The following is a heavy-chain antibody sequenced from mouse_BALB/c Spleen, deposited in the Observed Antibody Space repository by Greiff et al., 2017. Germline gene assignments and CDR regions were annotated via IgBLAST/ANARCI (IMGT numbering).Heavy chain of an antibody. CDR2: INPSSGYT. Sequence: QVQLKESAAELARPGASVKMSCKASGYTFTSYTMHWVKQRPGQGLEWIGYINPSSGYTEYNQKFKDKTTLTADKSSSTAYMQLSSLTSEDSAVYYCARWYYGNWFAYWGQGTLVTVSA. CDR3: ARWYYGNWFAY. V-gene: IGHV1-4*02. D-gene: IGHD2-1*01. CDR1: GYTFTSYT. J-gene: IGHJ3*01.